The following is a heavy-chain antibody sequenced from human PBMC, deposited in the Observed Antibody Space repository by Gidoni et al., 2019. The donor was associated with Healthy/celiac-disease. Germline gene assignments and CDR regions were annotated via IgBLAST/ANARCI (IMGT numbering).Heavy chain of an antibody. V-gene: IGHV3-7*01. CDR2: IKQDGSEK. Sequence: EVQLVESGGGLVQPGGSLSLSCAASGFPFISYWMSWVRQAPGKGLEWVANIKQDGSEKYYVDSVKGRFTISRDNAKNSLYLQMNSLRAEDTAVYYCARGLRFLEWFQFDYWGQGTLVTVSS. CDR1: GFPFISYW. CDR3: ARGLRFLEWFQFDY. J-gene: IGHJ4*02. D-gene: IGHD3-3*01.